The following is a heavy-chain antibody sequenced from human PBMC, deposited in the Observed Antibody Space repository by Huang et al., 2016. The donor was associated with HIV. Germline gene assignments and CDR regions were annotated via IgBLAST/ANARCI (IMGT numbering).Heavy chain of an antibody. D-gene: IGHD6-13*01. CDR3: AAHGRIVGIPAAPLRFDP. CDR2: IYHSGTT. Sequence: QLQLQESGPGLVKPSETLSLTCTVSGGSISSSSYYWGWIRQPPGKGLEWIESIYHSGTTYYKPSLKSRVTISVDTSRTQFSLKLGSVTAADTAVYYCAAHGRIVGIPAAPLRFDPWGQGTLVTVSS. CDR1: GGSISSSSYY. V-gene: IGHV4-39*01. J-gene: IGHJ5*02.